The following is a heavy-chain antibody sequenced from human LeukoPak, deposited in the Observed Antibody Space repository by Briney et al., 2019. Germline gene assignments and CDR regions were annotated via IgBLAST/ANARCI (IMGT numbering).Heavy chain of an antibody. J-gene: IGHJ6*03. CDR1: GYTFTGYY. Sequence: GASVKVSCKASGYTFTGYYIHWVRQAPGQGLEWMGWINPNNGGTNYAQKFQGRVTMTRDTSISTAYMELSRLRSDDTAVYYCARDPTNRPPYYYYMDVWGKGTTVTVSS. CDR3: ARDPTNRPPYYYYMDV. D-gene: IGHD1-14*01. V-gene: IGHV1-2*02. CDR2: INPNNGGT.